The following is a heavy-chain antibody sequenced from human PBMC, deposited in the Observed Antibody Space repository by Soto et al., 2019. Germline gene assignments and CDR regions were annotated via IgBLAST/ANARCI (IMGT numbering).Heavy chain of an antibody. Sequence: EILSPTYDIYGGSFWRCYWSWIRQPPGKGLEWIGEINHSGSTNYNPSLKSRVTISVDTSKNQFSLKLSSVTAADTAVYYCARGCSSTSCNAGLDYWGQG. CDR3: ARGCSSTSCNAGLDY. D-gene: IGHD2-2*01. CDR2: INHSGST. V-gene: IGHV4-34*01. CDR1: GGSFWRCY. J-gene: IGHJ4*02.